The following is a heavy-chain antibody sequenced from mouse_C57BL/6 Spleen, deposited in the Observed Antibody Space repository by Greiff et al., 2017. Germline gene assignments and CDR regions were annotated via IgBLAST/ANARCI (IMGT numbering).Heavy chain of an antibody. CDR1: GYSFTGYY. Sequence: DVKLVESGPELVKPGASVTISCKASGYSFTGYYMNWVKQTPEKSLEWIGEINPSTGGTSYNQKFKAKATLTVDKSYSPAYMQLKSLTSEDSAVYYCASPYDCDGAWFAYWGQGTLVTVSA. V-gene: IGHV1-42*01. CDR3: ASPYDCDGAWFAY. CDR2: INPSTGGT. D-gene: IGHD2-4*01. J-gene: IGHJ3*01.